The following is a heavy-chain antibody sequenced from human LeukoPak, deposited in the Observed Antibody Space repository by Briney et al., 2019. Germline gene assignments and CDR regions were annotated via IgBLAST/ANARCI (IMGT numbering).Heavy chain of an antibody. CDR2: IYSGGST. J-gene: IGHJ4*02. CDR1: EFSVGSNY. CDR3: ARVRNSGFRYVDS. Sequence: GGSLRLSCAASEFSVGSNYMTWVRQAPGKGLEWVSLIYSGGSTYYADSVKGRFTISRDNSKNTLYLQMNSLRAEDTAVYYCARVRNSGFRYVDSWGQGTLVTVSS. V-gene: IGHV3-66*01. D-gene: IGHD5-12*01.